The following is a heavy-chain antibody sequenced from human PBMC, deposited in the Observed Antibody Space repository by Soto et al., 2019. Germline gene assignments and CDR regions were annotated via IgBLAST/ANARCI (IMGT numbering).Heavy chain of an antibody. D-gene: IGHD3-16*01. CDR3: ARVLAGTWGGIDY. Sequence: QVHLQQSGPGLAKPSETLSLTCGVSGDSISNGHWWSWVRQPPGKGLEWVGEISQAATTNYNPSLKSRLTISLDKSKNQFSVELSSVTAADMAVYYCARVLAGTWGGIDYWGQGILVTVSS. V-gene: IGHV4-4*02. CDR1: GDSISNGHW. J-gene: IGHJ4*02. CDR2: ISQAATT.